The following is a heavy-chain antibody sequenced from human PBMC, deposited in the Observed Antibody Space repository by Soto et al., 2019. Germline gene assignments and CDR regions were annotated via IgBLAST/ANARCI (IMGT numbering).Heavy chain of an antibody. J-gene: IGHJ4*02. V-gene: IGHV1-46*01. CDR3: AATTSIAIGLRD. CDR2: FDPSGVAT. Sequence: QVQLVQSGAEVKKPGASVKVSCKASGYTFTSYFIHWVRQAPGQGLEWMGVFDPSGVATNSAQKFQGRLTMTRDTSTSTVYMDLTSLGSDDTAFYYCAATTSIAIGLRDWGQGTLVSVAS. D-gene: IGHD6-6*01. CDR1: GYTFTSYF.